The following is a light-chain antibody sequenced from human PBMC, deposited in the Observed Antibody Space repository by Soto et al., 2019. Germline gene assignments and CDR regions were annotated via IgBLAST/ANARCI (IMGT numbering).Light chain of an antibody. V-gene: IGKV1-9*01. J-gene: IGKJ4*01. CDR2: TAS. CDR1: QGIINY. Sequence: DIQLTQSPSFLSASVGDRVTITCRASQGIINYLAWYQQKAGKAPKLLIHTASTLQNGDPSRFSGSGSGTEFTLTISSLQPEDLATYYCQHRHSYPLTFGGGTKV. CDR3: QHRHSYPLT.